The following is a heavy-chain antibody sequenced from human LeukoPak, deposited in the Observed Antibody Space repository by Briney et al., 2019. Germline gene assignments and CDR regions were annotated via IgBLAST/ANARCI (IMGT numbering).Heavy chain of an antibody. CDR1: GGTFTNYA. CDR2: IIPILDVT. J-gene: IGHJ4*02. CDR3: ERGGGVDILAGFQY. V-gene: IGHV1-69*04. Sequence: SVKVSCKASGGTFTNYAINWVRQAPGQGLEWMGRIIPILDVTNYAQKFQGRVTITADQSTSTAYMELSSLRYEDTAVAYCERGGGVDILAGFQYWGQGTLVTVSS. D-gene: IGHD3-9*01.